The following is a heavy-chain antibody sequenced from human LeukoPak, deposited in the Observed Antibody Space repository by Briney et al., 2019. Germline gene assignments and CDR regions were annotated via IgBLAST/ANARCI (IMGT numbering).Heavy chain of an antibody. J-gene: IGHJ4*02. CDR3: ARAVAGTFY. CDR1: GGSISSYY. Sequence: SETLSLTCTVSGGSISSYYWSWIRQPPGKGLEWIGYIYYSRSTNYNPSLKSRVTISVDTSKNQFSLKLSSVTAADTAVYYCARAVAGTFYWGQGTLVTVSS. CDR2: IYYSRST. D-gene: IGHD6-19*01. V-gene: IGHV4-59*01.